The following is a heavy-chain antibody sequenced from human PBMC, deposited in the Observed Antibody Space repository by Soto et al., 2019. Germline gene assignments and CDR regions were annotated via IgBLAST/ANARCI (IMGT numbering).Heavy chain of an antibody. V-gene: IGHV4-4*07. Sequence: PSETLSLTCTVSGGSISSYYWSWIRQPAGKGLEWIGRIYTSGSTNYNPSLKSRVTMSVDTSKNQFSLKLSSVTAADTAVYYCARDTSVWVVNYYYYGMDVWGPGTKVTVSS. CDR1: GGSISSYY. J-gene: IGHJ6*02. D-gene: IGHD3-16*01. CDR2: IYTSGST. CDR3: ARDTSVWVVNYYYYGMDV.